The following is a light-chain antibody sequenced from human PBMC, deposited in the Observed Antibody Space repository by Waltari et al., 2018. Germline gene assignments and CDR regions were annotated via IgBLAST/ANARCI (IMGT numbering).Light chain of an antibody. CDR2: AAS. J-gene: IGKJ1*01. CDR1: QGISTY. Sequence: DIQMTQSPSSLSASAGDRVNITCRASQGISTYLNWYQQKPGKAPKRLIYAASSLESGVRSRFSCSGSGTDFTLTISSLQPEDFATYYCLQYNSNPWTFGQGTKVEIK. CDR3: LQYNSNPWT. V-gene: IGKV1-17*01.